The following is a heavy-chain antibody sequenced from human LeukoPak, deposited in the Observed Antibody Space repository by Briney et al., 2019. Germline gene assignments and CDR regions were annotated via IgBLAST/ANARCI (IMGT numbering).Heavy chain of an antibody. CDR2: IYYSGST. CDR1: GGSISSYY. J-gene: IGHJ4*02. CDR3: ARVSRYSSSWYSVYYFDY. V-gene: IGHV4-59*01. D-gene: IGHD6-13*01. Sequence: PSETLSLTCTVSGGSISSYYWSWIRQPPGKGLEWIGYIYYSGSTNYNPSLKSRVTISVDTSKNQFSLKLSSVTAADTAVYYCARVSRYSSSWYSVYYFDYWGQGTLVTVSS.